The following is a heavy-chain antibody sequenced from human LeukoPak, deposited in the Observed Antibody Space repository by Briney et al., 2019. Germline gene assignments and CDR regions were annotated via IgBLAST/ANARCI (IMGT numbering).Heavy chain of an antibody. V-gene: IGHV4-59*08. J-gene: IGHJ4*02. CDR2: IHSSGNT. CDR3: AGHLYSATYYY. D-gene: IGHD1-26*01. Sequence: PSETLSLTCTVSGGSISPYYWSWIRQPPGKGLEWIGYIHSSGNTNYNPALKSRVTISVDTSKNQLSLKVTSVTAADTAVYYCAGHLYSATYYYWGQGTLVTISS. CDR1: GGSISPYY.